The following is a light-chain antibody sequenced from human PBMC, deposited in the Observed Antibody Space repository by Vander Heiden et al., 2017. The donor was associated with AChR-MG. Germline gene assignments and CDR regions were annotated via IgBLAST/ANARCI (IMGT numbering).Light chain of an antibody. CDR1: SSDVGGYNY. J-gene: IGLJ3*02. Sequence: QSALAQPASVSVSPGQSSPIACTGTSSDVGGYNYVFWYQQHPGKAPKLMIYDVRKRPSGVSNRFSGSKSGNTASLTISGLQAEDEADYYCSSYTSSSTPWVFGGGTKLTVL. CDR2: DVR. V-gene: IGLV2-14*01. CDR3: SSYTSSSTPWV.